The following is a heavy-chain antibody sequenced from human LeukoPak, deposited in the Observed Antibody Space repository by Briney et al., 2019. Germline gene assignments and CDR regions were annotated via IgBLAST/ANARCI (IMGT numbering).Heavy chain of an antibody. D-gene: IGHD6-13*01. CDR3: ARSSIIAAAGPYYFDY. V-gene: IGHV1-46*01. Sequence: ASVKVSCKASGYTFTSYYMHWVRQAPGQGLEWMGIINPSGGSTSYAQKFRGRVTMTRDTSTSTVYMELSSLRSEDTAVYYCARSSIIAAAGPYYFDYWGQGTLVTVSS. CDR1: GYTFTSYY. CDR2: INPSGGST. J-gene: IGHJ4*02.